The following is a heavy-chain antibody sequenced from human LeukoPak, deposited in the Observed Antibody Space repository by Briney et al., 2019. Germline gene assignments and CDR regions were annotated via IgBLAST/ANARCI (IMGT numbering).Heavy chain of an antibody. J-gene: IGHJ6*02. CDR1: GFTFSSYG. Sequence: GGSLRLSCAASGFTFSSYGMHWVRQAPGKGLEWVAVISYDGSNEYYADSVKGRFTISRDNSKNTLYLQMNSLRAEDTAVYYCAKSGGSYYYYGMDVWGQGTTVTVSS. CDR2: ISYDGSNE. D-gene: IGHD1-26*01. CDR3: AKSGGSYYYYGMDV. V-gene: IGHV3-30*18.